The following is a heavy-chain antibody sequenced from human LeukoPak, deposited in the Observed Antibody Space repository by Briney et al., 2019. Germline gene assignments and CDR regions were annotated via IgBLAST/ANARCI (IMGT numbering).Heavy chain of an antibody. V-gene: IGHV3-7*01. CDR1: GFTFNNYW. CDR2: IREDGSEK. J-gene: IGHJ4*02. Sequence: GGSLRLSCAASGFTFNNYWMMWVRQAPGKGLEWEANIREDGSEKNYVDSVKGRFTISRDNAKISLYLQMNSLRVEDTAVYYCATDRKVGTWDPRFDYWGQGTLVTVSS. CDR3: ATDRKVGTWDPRFDY. D-gene: IGHD4-23*01.